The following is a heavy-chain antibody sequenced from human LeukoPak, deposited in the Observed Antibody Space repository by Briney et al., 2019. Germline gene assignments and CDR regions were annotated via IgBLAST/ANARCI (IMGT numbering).Heavy chain of an antibody. CDR2: INPSGGST. V-gene: IGHV1-46*01. J-gene: IGHJ4*02. D-gene: IGHD5-24*01. CDR3: ARDLKMATIPGDY. Sequence: ASVKVSCKASGYTFTSYGISWVRQAPGQGLEWMGIINPSGGSTSYAQKFQGRVTMTRDMSTSTVYMELSSLRSEDTAVYYCARDLKMATIPGDYWGQGTLVTVSS. CDR1: GYTFTSYG.